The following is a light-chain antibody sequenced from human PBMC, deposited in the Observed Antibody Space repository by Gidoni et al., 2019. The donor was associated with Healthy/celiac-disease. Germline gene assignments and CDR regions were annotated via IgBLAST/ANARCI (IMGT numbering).Light chain of an antibody. J-gene: IGKJ4*01. V-gene: IGKV2-30*01. CDR1: QSLVYSDGNTY. CDR3: MQGTHWPLT. Sequence: DVVMTQSPLSLPVTLGQPASISCRSSQSLVYSDGNTYLNWCQQRQGQSPRRLIYKVSNRDSGVPDRFSGSGSGTDFTLKISRVEAEDGGVYYCMQGTHWPLTFGGGTKVEIK. CDR2: KVS.